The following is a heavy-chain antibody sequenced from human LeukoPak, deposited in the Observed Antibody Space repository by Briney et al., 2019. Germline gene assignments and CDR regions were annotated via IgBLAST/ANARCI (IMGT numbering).Heavy chain of an antibody. CDR2: INHSGST. D-gene: IGHD3-22*01. Sequence: SETLSLTCAVYGGSFSGYYWSWIRQPPGKGLEWIGEINHSGSTNYNPSLKSRVTISVGTSKNQFSLKLTSVTAADTAVYYCARSSGYMSYWGQGTLVTVSS. CDR1: GGSFSGYY. CDR3: ARSSGYMSY. V-gene: IGHV4-34*01. J-gene: IGHJ4*02.